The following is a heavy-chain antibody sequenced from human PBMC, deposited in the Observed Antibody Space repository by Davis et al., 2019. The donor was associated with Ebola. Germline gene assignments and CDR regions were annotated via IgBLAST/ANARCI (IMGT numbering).Heavy chain of an antibody. Sequence: AAPMQVSCNASGGTFRSYAISWVRQAPGQGLEWMGRIIPILGIANYAQKFQGRVTITADKSTNTAYVELSSLRSEDTAVYYCASDTPEDYYDSSGYYRDYWGQGTLVTVSS. CDR3: ASDTPEDYYDSSGYYRDY. J-gene: IGHJ4*02. CDR2: IIPILGIA. V-gene: IGHV1-69*04. D-gene: IGHD3-22*01. CDR1: GGTFRSYA.